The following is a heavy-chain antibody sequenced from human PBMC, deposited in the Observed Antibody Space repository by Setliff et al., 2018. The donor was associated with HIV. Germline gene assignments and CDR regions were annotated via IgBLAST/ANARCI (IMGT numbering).Heavy chain of an antibody. Sequence: NPSETLSLTCAVYGGSFSGYYWSWIRLPPGKGLEWIGEINHSGSTNYNMSLWSRVTISLDAPRNQFSLELISVTAADTAVYYCAGGPGTTSIDYWAQGTLVTVSS. D-gene: IGHD1-26*01. J-gene: IGHJ4*02. CDR3: AGGPGTTSIDY. CDR1: GGSFSGYY. CDR2: INHSGST. V-gene: IGHV4-34*01.